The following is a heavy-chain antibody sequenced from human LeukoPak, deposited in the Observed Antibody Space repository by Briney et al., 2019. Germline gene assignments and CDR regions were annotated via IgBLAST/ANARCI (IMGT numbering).Heavy chain of an antibody. D-gene: IGHD3-22*01. CDR1: GFTFSSYA. J-gene: IGHJ4*02. V-gene: IGHV3-23*01. CDR2: ISGSGGST. CDR3: AKDYDSSGYYLFDY. Sequence: GGSLRLSCAASGFTFSSYAMSWVRQAPGKGLEWVAAISGSGGSTYYADSVKGRFTISRDNSKNTLYLQMNSLRAEDTAVYYCAKDYDSSGYYLFDYWGQGTLVTVSS.